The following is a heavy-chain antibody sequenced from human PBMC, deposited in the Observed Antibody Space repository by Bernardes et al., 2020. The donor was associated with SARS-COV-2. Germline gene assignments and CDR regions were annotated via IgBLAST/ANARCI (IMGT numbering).Heavy chain of an antibody. D-gene: IGHD3-22*01. CDR2: IFTSGST. J-gene: IGHJ3*02. V-gene: IGHV4-4*07. CDR3: ARADYYDSSGSKDAFDI. Sequence: SETLSLTCTVSGDYTSNYYWSWIRQPAGKGLEWIGRIFTSGSTNYNPSLKSRVTMSVDTSKNQFSLKLRSVTAADTAVYYCARADYYDSSGSKDAFDIWGLGTMVTVSS. CDR1: GDYTSNYY.